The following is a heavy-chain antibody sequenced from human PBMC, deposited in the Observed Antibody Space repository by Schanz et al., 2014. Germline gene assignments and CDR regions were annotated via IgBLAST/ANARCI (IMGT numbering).Heavy chain of an antibody. J-gene: IGHJ4*02. CDR2: ISVYNGNT. CDR3: ARGGYSSGWYDRDIAHFDY. D-gene: IGHD6-19*01. V-gene: IGHV1-18*01. Sequence: QVHLVQSGAEVKKPGASVNVSCKASGYSFKTYDISWVRQAPGQGLEWVGWISVYNGNTKYAQRLQGRVTMTTDTSTGTAYMELRSLRSDDTAVYYCARGGYSSGWYDRDIAHFDYWGQGTLVTVSS. CDR1: GYSFKTYD.